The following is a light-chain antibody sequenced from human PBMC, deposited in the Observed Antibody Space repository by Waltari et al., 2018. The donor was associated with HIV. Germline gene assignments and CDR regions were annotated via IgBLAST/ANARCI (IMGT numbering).Light chain of an antibody. V-gene: IGLV2-14*01. CDR3: SSFTTSDTLL. Sequence: QSALTQPASVSGSPGQSITVSCTGTRSDIGAYDYVSWYQQAPGNAPKLVIYAVAYRPSGISNRFSGSKSGNTAALTISGLQPEDEADYYCSSFTTSDTLLFGGGTKVTVL. CDR1: RSDIGAYDY. CDR2: AVA. J-gene: IGLJ2*01.